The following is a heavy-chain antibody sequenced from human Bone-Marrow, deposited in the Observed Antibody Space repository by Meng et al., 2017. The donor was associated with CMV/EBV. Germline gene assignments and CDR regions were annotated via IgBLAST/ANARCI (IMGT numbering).Heavy chain of an antibody. Sequence: GESLKISCEASGLTFIGFWMSWVRQAPGKGLEWVANIKEDGSEKHYVDAVKGRFTISRDNAKNSLYLQMNSLRAEDTALYYCARVRYSTSSGDAFDIWGQGTMVTVSS. V-gene: IGHV3-7*03. J-gene: IGHJ3*02. CDR3: ARVRYSTSSGDAFDI. CDR2: IKEDGSEK. D-gene: IGHD6-6*01. CDR1: GLTFIGFW.